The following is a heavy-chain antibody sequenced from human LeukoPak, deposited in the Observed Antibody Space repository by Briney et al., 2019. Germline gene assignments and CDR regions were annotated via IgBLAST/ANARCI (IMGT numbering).Heavy chain of an antibody. CDR3: ATGASKVTTDFANY. V-gene: IGHV5-10-1*01. D-gene: IGHD4-17*01. Sequence: GESLKISCKASGYSFTNYWISWVRPMPGKGLEWMGRIDPSDSYTKYSPSFEGHVTISVDKSISTAFLQWHSLKASDSAMYYCATGASKVTTDFANYWGQGTQVAVSS. CDR1: GYSFTNYW. CDR2: IDPSDSYT. J-gene: IGHJ4*02.